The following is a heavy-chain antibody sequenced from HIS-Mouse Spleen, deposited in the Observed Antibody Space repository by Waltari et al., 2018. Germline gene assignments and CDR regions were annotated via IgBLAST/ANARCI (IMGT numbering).Heavy chain of an antibody. J-gene: IGHJ2*01. V-gene: IGHV4-39*07. CDR3: AREIPYSSSWYDWYFDL. D-gene: IGHD6-13*01. Sequence: QLQLQESGPGLVKPSETLSLTCTVSGGSISSSSYYWGWIRQPPGKGLEWIGSIYYSGSTYYNPSLKSRVTISGDTSKNQFSLELSSVTAADTAVYYCAREIPYSSSWYDWYFDLWGRGTLVTVSS. CDR2: IYYSGST. CDR1: GGSISSSSYY.